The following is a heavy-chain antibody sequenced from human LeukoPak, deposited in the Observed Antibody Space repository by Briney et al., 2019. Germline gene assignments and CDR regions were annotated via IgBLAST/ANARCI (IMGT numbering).Heavy chain of an antibody. D-gene: IGHD3-3*01. CDR2: IIPIFGTA. CDR3: ARPGVAIMRYYYYYMDV. J-gene: IGHJ6*03. V-gene: IGHV1-69*05. CDR1: GYTFSSYA. Sequence: SVKVSCKASGYTFSSYAISWVRQAPGQGLEWMGGIIPIFGTANYAQKFQGRVTITTDESTSTAYMELSSLRSEDTAVYYCARPGVAIMRYYYYYMDVWGKGTTVTVSS.